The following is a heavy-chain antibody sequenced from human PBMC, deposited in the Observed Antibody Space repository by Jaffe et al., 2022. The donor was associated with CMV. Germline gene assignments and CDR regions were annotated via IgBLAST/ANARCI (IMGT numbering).Heavy chain of an antibody. D-gene: IGHD2-21*02. CDR3: ATGVGTSIQGY. CDR1: GFTFSSYT. J-gene: IGHJ4*02. Sequence: EVQLVESGGGLVKPGGSLRLSCAASGFTFSSYTMTWVRQAPGKGLEWVSSISSSSSYIYYADSVKGRFTVSRDNAKNSLYLQMDSLRAEDTALYYCATGVGTSIQGYWGQGTLVTVSS. CDR2: ISSSSSYI. V-gene: IGHV3-21*01.